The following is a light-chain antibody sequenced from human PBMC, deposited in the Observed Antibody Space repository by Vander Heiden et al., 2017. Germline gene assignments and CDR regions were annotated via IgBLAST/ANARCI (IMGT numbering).Light chain of an antibody. CDR3: ASWDDSLNAYV. V-gene: IGLV1-44*01. Sequence: HSVLAQPPSASGTPGQTVTISCSGSSSNIGRNTVNWYKQLPGTAPDLLIYNVYQWPSGVPGRVSGSKSGASASLAISDLQSDDEADYYCASWDDSLNAYVFGSGTKVILL. CDR1: SSNIGRNT. CDR2: NVY. J-gene: IGLJ1*01.